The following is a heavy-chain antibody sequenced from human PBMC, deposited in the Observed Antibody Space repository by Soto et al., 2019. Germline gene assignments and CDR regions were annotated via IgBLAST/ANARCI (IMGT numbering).Heavy chain of an antibody. J-gene: IGHJ5*02. CDR1: GGSISSYY. Sequence: QVQLQESGPGLVKPSETLSLTCTVSGGSISSYYWSWIRQPPGKGLEWIGYIYYSGSTNYNPSLKSRVTISVATSKNQFSLKLSSVTAADTAVYYCARVLDYCSGGSCYSDWFDPWGQGTLVTVSS. CDR2: IYYSGST. CDR3: ARVLDYCSGGSCYSDWFDP. V-gene: IGHV4-59*01. D-gene: IGHD2-15*01.